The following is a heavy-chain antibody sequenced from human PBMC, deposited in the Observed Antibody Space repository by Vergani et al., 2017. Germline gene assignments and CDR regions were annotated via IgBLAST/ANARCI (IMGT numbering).Heavy chain of an antibody. J-gene: IGHJ3*02. V-gene: IGHV3-21*01. CDR1: GFTFSSYS. CDR3: ARGVMTTVTAGAFDI. D-gene: IGHD4-17*01. Sequence: EVQLVESGGGLVKPGGSLRLSCAASGFTFSSYSMNWVRQAPGKGLEWVSSISSSSSYIYYADSVKGRFTISRDNAKNSLYLQMNSRRAEDTAVYYCARGVMTTVTAGAFDIWGQGTMVTVSS. CDR2: ISSSSSYI.